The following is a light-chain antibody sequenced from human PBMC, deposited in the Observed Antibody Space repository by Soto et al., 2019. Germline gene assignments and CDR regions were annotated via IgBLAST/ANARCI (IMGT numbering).Light chain of an antibody. CDR3: QQYGSSP. CDR1: QSVSSSY. V-gene: IGKV3-20*01. J-gene: IGKJ1*01. Sequence: EVVLAHSRGIISLTPGERATLSCRASQSVSSSYLAWYQQKPGQAPRLLIYGASSRATGIPDRFSGSGSGTDFTLTISRLEPEDFAVYYCQQYGSSPFGQVTKV. CDR2: GAS.